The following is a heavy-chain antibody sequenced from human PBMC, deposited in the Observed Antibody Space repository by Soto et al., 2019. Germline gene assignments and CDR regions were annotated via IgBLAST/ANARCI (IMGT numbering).Heavy chain of an antibody. CDR1: GYIFPNYG. D-gene: IGHD3-10*01. CDR3: VRDLDGSGSYYTDY. Sequence: QVQLLQSGVEVKQPGASVKVSCKASGYIFPNYGISWVRQAPGQGLEWMGWISPYKGNTNYAQKFQGRVTMTTETPTGTAYMELRSLTSDDTAVYYCVRDLDGSGSYYTDYWGLGTLVTVSS. V-gene: IGHV1-18*01. CDR2: ISPYKGNT. J-gene: IGHJ4*02.